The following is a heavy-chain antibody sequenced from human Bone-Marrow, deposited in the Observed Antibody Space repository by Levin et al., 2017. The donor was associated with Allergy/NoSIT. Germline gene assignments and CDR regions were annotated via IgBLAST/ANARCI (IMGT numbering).Heavy chain of an antibody. CDR2: IYYSGST. V-gene: IGHV4-59*01. CDR1: GGSINNYY. Sequence: PSETLSLTCTVSGGSINNYYWNWVRHSPGEGLEWLGNIYYSGSTNYNPSLKSRVTISIDASKTQFSLRLNSVTAADTAVYHCARGKYSYGYGMDVWGQGTTVIVSS. CDR3: ARGKYSYGYGMDV. J-gene: IGHJ6*02. D-gene: IGHD5-18*01.